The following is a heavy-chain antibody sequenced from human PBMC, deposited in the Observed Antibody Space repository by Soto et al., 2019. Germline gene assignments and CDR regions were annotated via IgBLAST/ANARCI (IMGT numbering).Heavy chain of an antibody. J-gene: IGHJ6*02. CDR3: ARHRGYSSGWVNGAPYYLYYDMDV. Sequence: PGESLKISCKGSGYSFTSYWIAWVRQVPGKGLEWMGIIYPGDSDTRYSPSLQGQVTISADKSISTAYLQWSSLKASDTAMYYCARHRGYSSGWVNGAPYYLYYDMDVWGQGTTVTVS. CDR2: IYPGDSDT. V-gene: IGHV5-51*01. D-gene: IGHD6-19*01. CDR1: GYSFTSYW.